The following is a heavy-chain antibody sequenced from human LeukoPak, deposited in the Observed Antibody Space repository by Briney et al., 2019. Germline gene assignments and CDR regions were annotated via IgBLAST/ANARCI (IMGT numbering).Heavy chain of an antibody. CDR2: INHSGST. J-gene: IGHJ4*02. CDR3: ARFSGFGELPK. CDR1: GYSINSGYY. Sequence: SETLSLTCTVSGYSINSGYYWSWIRQPPGKGLEWIGEINHSGSTNYNPSLKSRVTISVDTSKNQFSLKLSSVTAADTAVYYCARFSGFGELPKWGQGTLVTVSS. D-gene: IGHD3-10*01. V-gene: IGHV4-34*01.